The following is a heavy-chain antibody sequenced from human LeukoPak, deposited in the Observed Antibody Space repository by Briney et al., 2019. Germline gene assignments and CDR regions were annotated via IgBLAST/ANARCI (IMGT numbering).Heavy chain of an antibody. CDR3: ARIRLSVGYYLDV. V-gene: IGHV4-61*02. CDR1: GGSISSGSYY. J-gene: IGHJ6*03. CDR2: IYTSGST. D-gene: IGHD6-25*01. Sequence: SETLSLTCTVSGGSISSGSYYWSWIRQPAGKGLEWIGRIYTSGSTNYNPSLKSRVTISVDTSKNQFSLKLSSVTAADTAVYYCARIRLSVGYYLDVLGKGTALTVSS.